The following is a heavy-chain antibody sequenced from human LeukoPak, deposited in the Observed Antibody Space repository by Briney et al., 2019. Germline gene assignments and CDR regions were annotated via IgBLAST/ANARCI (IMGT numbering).Heavy chain of an antibody. CDR2: IYSGGST. J-gene: IGHJ4*02. CDR3: AREGYCSGGSCEY. Sequence: GGSLRLSCAASGFTVSSNYMSWVRQAPGKGLEWVSVIYSGGSTYCADSVKGRFTISRDNSKNTLYLQMNSLRAEDTAVYYCAREGYCSGGSCEYWGQGTLVTVSS. D-gene: IGHD2-15*01. CDR1: GFTVSSNY. V-gene: IGHV3-53*01.